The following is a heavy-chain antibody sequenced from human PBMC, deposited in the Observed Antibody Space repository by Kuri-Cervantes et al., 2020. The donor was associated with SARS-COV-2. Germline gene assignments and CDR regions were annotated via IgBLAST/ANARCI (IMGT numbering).Heavy chain of an antibody. CDR1: GFSLSTSGVG. CDR2: IYWDDDK. Sequence: SGPTLVKPTQTLTLTCTFSGFSLSTSGVGVGWIRQPPGKALEWLALIYWDDDKRYGPPLKSRLTITKDTSKNQVVLTMTNMDPVDTATYYCAQGNGAFDIWGQGTMVTVSS. J-gene: IGHJ3*02. V-gene: IGHV2-5*05. CDR3: AQGNGAFDI.